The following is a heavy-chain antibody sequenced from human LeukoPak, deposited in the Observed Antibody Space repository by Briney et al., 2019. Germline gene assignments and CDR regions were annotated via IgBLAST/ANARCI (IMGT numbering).Heavy chain of an antibody. D-gene: IGHD2/OR15-2a*01. CDR2: IYSGGST. Sequence: GGSLRLSCAASGFTVSTNYMTWDRQAPGKGLEWVSVIYSGGSTYYADSVKGRFTISRDNSKNTLYLQMNSLRAEDTAVYYCARASMAAKLFDYWGQGTLVTVSS. V-gene: IGHV3-66*02. CDR3: ARASMAAKLFDY. CDR1: GFTVSTNY. J-gene: IGHJ4*02.